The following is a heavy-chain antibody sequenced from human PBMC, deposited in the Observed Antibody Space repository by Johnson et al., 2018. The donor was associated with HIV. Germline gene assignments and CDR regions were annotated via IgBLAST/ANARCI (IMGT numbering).Heavy chain of an antibody. CDR3: AQENFEWELGAFDI. V-gene: IGHV3-30-3*01. J-gene: IGHJ3*02. CDR1: GFTFSSYA. Sequence: QVQLVESGGGVVQPGRSLRLSCAASGFTFSSYAMHWVRQAPGKGLEWVAVISYDGSNKYYADSLKGRFTVSRDNSKDTLYLQLNSLRTEDTAVYYCAQENFEWELGAFDIWGQGTMVTVSS. D-gene: IGHD1-26*01. CDR2: ISYDGSNK.